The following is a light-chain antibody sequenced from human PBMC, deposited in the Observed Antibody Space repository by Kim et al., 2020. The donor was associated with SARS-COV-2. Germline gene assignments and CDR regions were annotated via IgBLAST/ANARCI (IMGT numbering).Light chain of an antibody. J-gene: IGLJ3*02. V-gene: IGLV2-23*02. CDR3: CSFTSAVNWM. CDR1: ISDIGTYSL. CDR2: DIS. Sequence: GHSITISCSETISDIGTYSLISRYPPHPGKAPRLIIFDISKRPSGVSGRFSGSKSGNTASLTISGLQPDDEADYFCCSFTSAVNWMFGGGTQLTVL.